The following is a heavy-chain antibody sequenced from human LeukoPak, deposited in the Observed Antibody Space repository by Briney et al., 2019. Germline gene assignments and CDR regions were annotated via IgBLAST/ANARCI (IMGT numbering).Heavy chain of an antibody. CDR3: ARARIKLFDY. J-gene: IGHJ4*02. CDR1: GGSISRYY. Sequence: ETLSLTCTVSGGSISRYYWSWIRQPPGKGLEWIGEINHSGSTNYNPSLKSRVTISVDTSKNQFSLKLSSVTAADTAVYYCARARIKLFDYWGQGTLVTVSS. D-gene: IGHD3-10*01. CDR2: INHSGST. V-gene: IGHV4-34*01.